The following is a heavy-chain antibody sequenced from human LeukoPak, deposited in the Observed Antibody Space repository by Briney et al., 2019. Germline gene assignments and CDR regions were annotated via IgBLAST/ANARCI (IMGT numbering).Heavy chain of an antibody. J-gene: IGHJ4*02. CDR1: GFTFSSYW. Sequence: PGGSLRLSCAASGFTFSSYWMHWVRQAPGKGLEWVANIKEDGSEKYYVDSVKGRFTISRGNAKNSLCLQMNSLRAEDTAIYYCVRSGGYWGQGTLVTVSS. CDR2: IKEDGSEK. CDR3: VRSGGY. D-gene: IGHD1-26*01. V-gene: IGHV3-7*05.